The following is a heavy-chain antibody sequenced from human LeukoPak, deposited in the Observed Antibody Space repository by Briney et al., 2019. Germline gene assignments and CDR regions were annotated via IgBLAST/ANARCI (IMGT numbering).Heavy chain of an antibody. V-gene: IGHV1-2*02. CDR2: INPNSGGT. CDR1: GYSSTNYG. D-gene: IGHD3-9*01. J-gene: IGHJ5*02. CDR3: ARLNYDILTGYSNWFDP. Sequence: AASVKVSCKASGYSSTNYGISWVRQAPGQGLEWMGWINPNSGGTNYAQKFQGRVTMTRDTSISTAYMELSRLRSDDTAVYYCARLNYDILTGYSNWFDPWGQGTLVTVSS.